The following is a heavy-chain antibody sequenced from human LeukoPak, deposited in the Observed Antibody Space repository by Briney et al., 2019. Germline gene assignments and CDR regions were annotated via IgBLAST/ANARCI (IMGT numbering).Heavy chain of an antibody. CDR3: AGGPGYCTGGTCFDY. CDR2: IRYDGNIK. CDR1: GFSFSSYV. D-gene: IGHD2-8*02. J-gene: IGHJ4*02. Sequence: GGSLRLSCAASGFSFSSYVMHWVRQAPGKGLEWVAFIRYDGNIKYYAESVRGRFAISRDNSKNTLFLQMNSLRAEDTTVYYCAGGPGYCTGGTCFDYWGQGTLVTVSS. V-gene: IGHV3-30*02.